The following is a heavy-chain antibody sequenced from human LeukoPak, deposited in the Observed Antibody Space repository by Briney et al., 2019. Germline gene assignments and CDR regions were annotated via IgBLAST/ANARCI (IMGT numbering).Heavy chain of an antibody. V-gene: IGHV3-33*01. CDR3: ARERTRFGC. CDR2: IWYDRSKK. Sequence: GGSLRLSCAASGFTFSSNGMNWFRQAPGKGLEWVAVIWYDRSKKYYADSVKGRFTISRDNSKNTVYLQMNSLRAEDTAVYYCARERTRFGCWGQGTLVTVSS. J-gene: IGHJ4*02. D-gene: IGHD3-10*01. CDR1: GFTFSSNG.